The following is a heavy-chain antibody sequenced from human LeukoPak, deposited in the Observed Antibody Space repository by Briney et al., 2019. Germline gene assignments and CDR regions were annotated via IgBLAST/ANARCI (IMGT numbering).Heavy chain of an antibody. D-gene: IGHD1-20*01. V-gene: IGHV4-61*01. CDR1: GGSFSSSSYY. CDR2: IYYSGST. J-gene: IGHJ3*02. CDR3: AREVGASYNWNDGGERAFDI. Sequence: PSETLSLTCTVSGGSFSSSSYYWGWIRQPPGKGLEWIGYIYYSGSTNYNPSLKSRVTISVDTSKNQFSLKLSSVTAADTAVYYCAREVGASYNWNDGGERAFDIWGQGTMVTVSS.